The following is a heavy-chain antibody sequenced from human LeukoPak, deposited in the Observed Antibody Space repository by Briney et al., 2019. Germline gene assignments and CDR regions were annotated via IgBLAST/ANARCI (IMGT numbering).Heavy chain of an antibody. CDR1: GGTFSSYA. D-gene: IGHD1-7*01. J-gene: IGHJ5*02. CDR3: ARGGYNWNYSGVWFGP. CDR2: IIPIFGIA. Sequence: SVKVSCKASGGTFSSYAISWVRQAPGQGLEWMGRIIPIFGIANYAQKFQGRVTITADKSTSTAYMELSSLRSEDTAVYYCARGGYNWNYSGVWFGPWGQGTLVTVSS. V-gene: IGHV1-69*04.